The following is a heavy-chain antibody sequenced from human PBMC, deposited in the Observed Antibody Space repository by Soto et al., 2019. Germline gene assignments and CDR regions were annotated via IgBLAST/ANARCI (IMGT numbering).Heavy chain of an antibody. V-gene: IGHV3-66*04. J-gene: IGHJ4*02. Sequence: GSLRLSCAASGFTVSSNYMSWVRQAPGKGLEWVSFIYNGGNTYYADSVKGRFTISRDNSKNTLFLQMNSLRAEDTAVYYCARLIAAAGISQGYWGQGTLVTVSS. CDR1: GFTVSSNY. CDR3: ARLIAAAGISQGY. CDR2: IYNGGNT. D-gene: IGHD6-13*01.